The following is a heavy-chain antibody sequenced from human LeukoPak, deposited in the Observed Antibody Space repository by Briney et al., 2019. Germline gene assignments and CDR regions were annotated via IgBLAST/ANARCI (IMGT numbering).Heavy chain of an antibody. CDR1: GYTFSDYH. CDR3: ARPSYCGAGCYYYFDY. CDR2: IKPNGGVT. J-gene: IGHJ4*02. V-gene: IGHV1-2*02. Sequence: GASVKVSCKASGYTFSDYHIHWLRQAPGQGLEWMGWIKPNGGVTNYARNFQGRITMTRDTSISTAFMELSSLRPDDTAVYYCARPSYCGAGCYYYFDYWGQGTLVTVSS. D-gene: IGHD2-21*02.